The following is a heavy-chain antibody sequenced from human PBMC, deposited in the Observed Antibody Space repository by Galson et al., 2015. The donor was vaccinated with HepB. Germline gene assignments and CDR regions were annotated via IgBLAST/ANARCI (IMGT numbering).Heavy chain of an antibody. Sequence: SVKVSCKASGYTFIDYYIHWVRQAPGQGLEWMGWINPNGGGTNYAQKFQGRVTMTRDTSISTAYMELSGLKSDDTALYYCARAHYSNSNWFDPWGQGTLVTVSS. V-gene: IGHV1-2*02. J-gene: IGHJ5*02. D-gene: IGHD4-11*01. CDR3: ARAHYSNSNWFDP. CDR2: INPNGGGT. CDR1: GYTFIDYY.